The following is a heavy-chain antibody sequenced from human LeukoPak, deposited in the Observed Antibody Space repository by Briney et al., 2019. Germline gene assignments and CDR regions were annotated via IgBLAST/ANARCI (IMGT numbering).Heavy chain of an antibody. CDR3: AKDNSGWSRDN. D-gene: IGHD6-19*01. J-gene: IGHJ4*02. V-gene: IGHV3-7*05. CDR2: INKDGSVE. CDR1: GFTLSSYW. Sequence: GGSLRLSCAASGFTLSSYWMSWVRQAPGKGLEWVASINKDGSVEFYADSVKGRFTISRDNAKNSLYLQMNSLRDEDTAVYYCAKDNSGWSRDNWGQGTLVTASS.